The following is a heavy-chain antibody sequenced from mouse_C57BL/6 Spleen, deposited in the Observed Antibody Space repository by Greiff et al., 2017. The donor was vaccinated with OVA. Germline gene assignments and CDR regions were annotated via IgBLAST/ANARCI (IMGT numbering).Heavy chain of an antibody. CDR3: ARSGDYGGGGGFMDY. CDR2: IDPSDSET. Sequence: QVQLQQPGAELVRPGSSVKLSCKASGYTFTSYWMHWVKQRPIQGLEWIGNIDPSDSETHYNQKFKDKATLTVDKSSSTAYMQLSSLTSEDSAVYYCARSGDYGGGGGFMDYWGQATSVTVSS. V-gene: IGHV1-52*01. CDR1: GYTFTSYW. J-gene: IGHJ4*01. D-gene: IGHD2-4*01.